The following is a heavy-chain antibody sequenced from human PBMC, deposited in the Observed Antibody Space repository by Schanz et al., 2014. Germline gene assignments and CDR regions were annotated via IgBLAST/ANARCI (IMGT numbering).Heavy chain of an antibody. V-gene: IGHV3-21*04. Sequence: VQLVDSGGGLVKPGGSLRLSCAASGFGFSSYSMNWVRQAPGRGLEWVSSISTSGTYMYIADSLKGRLTISRDDAKKSMYLQMNSLRAEDTAVYYCAASSGWHPSTDYWGQGTLVTVSS. J-gene: IGHJ4*02. D-gene: IGHD6-19*01. CDR1: GFGFSSYS. CDR2: ISTSGTYM. CDR3: AASSGWHPSTDY.